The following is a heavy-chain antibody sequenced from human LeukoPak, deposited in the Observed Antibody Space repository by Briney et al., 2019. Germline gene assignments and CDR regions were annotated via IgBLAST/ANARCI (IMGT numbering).Heavy chain of an antibody. CDR2: ISGSGGST. D-gene: IGHD3-16*02. CDR3: AKGDYDYVWGSYRPNDAFGI. J-gene: IGHJ3*02. V-gene: IGHV3-23*01. Sequence: GGSLRLSCAASGFTFSSYAMSWVRQAPGKGLEWVSAISGSGGSTYYADSVKGRFTISRDNSKNTLYLQMNSLRAEDTAVYYCAKGDYDYVWGSYRPNDAFGIWGQGTMVTVSS. CDR1: GFTFSSYA.